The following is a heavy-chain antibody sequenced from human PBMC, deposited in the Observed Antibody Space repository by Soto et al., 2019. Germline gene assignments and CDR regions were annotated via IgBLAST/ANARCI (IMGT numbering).Heavy chain of an antibody. CDR3: ARDLWGYCGTDCYPLDV. J-gene: IGHJ6*02. V-gene: IGHV4-59*01. D-gene: IGHD2-21*02. CDR2: MYNTGST. Sequence: SETLSLTCAVYGGSCSGYYWSWIRQPPGKGLEWIGYMYNTGSTVYNPSFKSRVTISVDTSKNQFSLKLNSVTAADTAVYYCARDLWGYCGTDCYPLDVWGQGTTVTVS. CDR1: GGSCSGYY.